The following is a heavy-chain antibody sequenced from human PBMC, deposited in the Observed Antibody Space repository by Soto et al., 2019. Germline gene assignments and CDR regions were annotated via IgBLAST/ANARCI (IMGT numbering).Heavy chain of an antibody. J-gene: IGHJ4*02. V-gene: IGHV3-33*01. CDR3: ARDGGFGSSWYYFDY. D-gene: IGHD6-13*01. CDR2: IWYDGSNK. CDR1: GFTFSSYG. Sequence: GSLRLSCAASGFTFSSYGMHWVRQAPGKGLEWVAVIWYDGSNKYYADSVKGRFTISRDNSKNTLYLQMNSLRAEDTAVYYCARDGGFGSSWYYFDYWGQGTLVTVSS.